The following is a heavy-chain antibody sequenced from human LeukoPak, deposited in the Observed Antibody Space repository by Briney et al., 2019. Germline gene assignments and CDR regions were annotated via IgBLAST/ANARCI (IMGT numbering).Heavy chain of an antibody. CDR3: ARDAAMITEGYYFDY. CDR2: ISYDGSNK. J-gene: IGHJ4*02. V-gene: IGHV3-30*04. D-gene: IGHD3-22*01. CDR1: GFTFSSYA. Sequence: GRSLRLSCAASGFTFSSYAMHWVRQAPGKGLEWVAVISYDGSNKYYADSVKGRFTISRDNSKNTLYLQVNSLRAEDTAVYYCARDAAMITEGYYFDYWGQGTLVTVSS.